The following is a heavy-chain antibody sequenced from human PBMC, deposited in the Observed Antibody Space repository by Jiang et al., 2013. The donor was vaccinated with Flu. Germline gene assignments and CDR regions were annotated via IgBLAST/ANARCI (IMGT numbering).Heavy chain of an antibody. J-gene: IGHJ4*02. D-gene: IGHD5-12*01. CDR2: IYFTGTT. CDR3: ARTPKWLRLGS. Sequence: LLKPSETLSLTCTVSGGSISSRSYYWGWIRQPPGKGLEWIGSIYFTGTTYYNPSLKSRVTISIDTSKNQFSLKLSSVTAADTAVYYCARTPKWLRLGSWGQGTLVTVSS. CDR1: GGSISSRSYY. V-gene: IGHV4-39*07.